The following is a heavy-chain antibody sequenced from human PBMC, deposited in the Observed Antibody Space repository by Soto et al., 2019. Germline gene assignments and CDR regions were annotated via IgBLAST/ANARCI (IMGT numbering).Heavy chain of an antibody. CDR3: ARRVYYYGSGSYYKNYYGMDV. CDR2: MNPNSGNT. D-gene: IGHD3-10*01. J-gene: IGHJ6*02. Sequence: QVQLVQSGAEVKKPGASVKVSCKASGYTFTSYDINWVRQATGQGLEWMGWMNPNSGNTGYAQKFQGRVTMTRNTSIXXAXMXQSRLRSEDTAVYYCARRVYYYGSGSYYKNYYGMDVWGQGTTVTVSS. CDR1: GYTFTSYD. V-gene: IGHV1-8*01.